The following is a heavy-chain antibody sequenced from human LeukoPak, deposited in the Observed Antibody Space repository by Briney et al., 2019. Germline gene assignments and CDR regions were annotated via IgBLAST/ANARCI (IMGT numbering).Heavy chain of an antibody. CDR3: AKGGRYCSGGSCLGYFQH. CDR2: ISYDGSNK. CDR1: GFTFSSYG. Sequence: PGGSLRLSCAASGFTFSSYGMHWVRQAPGKGLEWVAFISYDGSNKYYADSVKGRFTISRDNSKNTLYLQMNSLRAEDTAVYYCAKGGRYCSGGSCLGYFQHWGQGTLVTVSS. J-gene: IGHJ1*01. V-gene: IGHV3-30*18. D-gene: IGHD2-15*01.